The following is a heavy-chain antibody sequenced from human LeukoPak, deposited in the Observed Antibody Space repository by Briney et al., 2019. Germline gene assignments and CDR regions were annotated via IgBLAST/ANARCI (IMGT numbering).Heavy chain of an antibody. V-gene: IGHV3-48*01. CDR2: ISSGGTTI. J-gene: IGHJ4*02. CDR3: ARAYSHFDY. Sequence: AGGSLRLSCAASGFTLSDYSMNWVRQAPGKGLEWVSYISSGGTTIYYADSVKGRFTISRDNAKNSLHLQMNSLRADDTAVYYCARAYSHFDYWGQGTLVTVSS. D-gene: IGHD4-11*01. CDR1: GFTLSDYS.